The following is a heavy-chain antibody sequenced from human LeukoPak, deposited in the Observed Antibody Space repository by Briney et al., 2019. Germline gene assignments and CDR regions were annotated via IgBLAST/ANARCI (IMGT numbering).Heavy chain of an antibody. J-gene: IGHJ4*02. D-gene: IGHD5-24*01. V-gene: IGHV3-48*04. CDR3: TRVGYIDEGIDY. Sequence: GGSLRLSCAASGFTFSSYSMNWVRQAPGKGLEWVSYISSTNTIYCADSMKGRFTISRDNAKNSLYLQMNSLRAEDTAIYYCTRVGYIDEGIDYWGQGTLVTVSS. CDR1: GFTFSSYS. CDR2: ISSTNTI.